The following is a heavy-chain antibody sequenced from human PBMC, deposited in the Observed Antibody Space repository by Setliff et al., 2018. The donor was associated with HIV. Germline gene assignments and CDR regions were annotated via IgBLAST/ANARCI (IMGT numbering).Heavy chain of an antibody. Sequence: SETLSLTCSVSGDSVSSGGFYWSWIRQRPDRGLEWIGHLFYSGTTYYSPSLKSRVIISRETSENQFSLQLSSVTAADTAVYYCAFSKQMATMAFDYWGHGTMVTVSS. D-gene: IGHD5-12*01. CDR1: GDSVSSGGFY. V-gene: IGHV4-31*03. CDR3: AFSKQMATMAFDY. CDR2: LFYSGTT. J-gene: IGHJ4*03.